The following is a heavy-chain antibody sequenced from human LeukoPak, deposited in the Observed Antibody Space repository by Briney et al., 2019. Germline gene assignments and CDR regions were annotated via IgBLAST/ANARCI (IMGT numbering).Heavy chain of an antibody. V-gene: IGHV1-24*01. CDR3: ARDLSERLSRAYYYYYMDV. J-gene: IGHJ6*03. D-gene: IGHD3-16*02. CDR2: FDPEDGET. Sequence: GASVKVSCKVSGYTLTELSMHWVRQAPGKGLEWMGGFDPEDGETGYAQKFQGRVTMTEDTSTDTAYMELSSLRSEDTAAYYCARDLSERLSRAYYYYYMDVWGKGTTVTVSS. CDR1: GYTLTELS.